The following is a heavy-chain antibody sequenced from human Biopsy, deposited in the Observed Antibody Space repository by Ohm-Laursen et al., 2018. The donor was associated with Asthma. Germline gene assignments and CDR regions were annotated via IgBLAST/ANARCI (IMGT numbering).Heavy chain of an antibody. CDR1: GFTFSSYS. Sequence: SLRLSCSASGFTFSSYSMNWVRQAPGKGLEWVSYISSSSSTIYYADSVKGRFTISRDNAKYSLYLQMNSLRDEDTAVYYCARPRWGPYGYWGQGTLVTVSS. D-gene: IGHD4-17*01. J-gene: IGHJ4*02. V-gene: IGHV3-48*02. CDR3: ARPRWGPYGY. CDR2: ISSSSSTI.